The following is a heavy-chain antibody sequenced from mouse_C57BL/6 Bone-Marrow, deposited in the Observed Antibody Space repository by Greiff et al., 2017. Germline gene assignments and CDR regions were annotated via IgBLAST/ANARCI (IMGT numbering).Heavy chain of an antibody. J-gene: IGHJ4*01. CDR3: ARGTTVVDYYAMDY. CDR1: GYTFTSYW. CDR2: IDPNSGGT. Sequence: VQLQQSGAELVKPGASVKLSCKASGYTFTSYWMHWVKQRPGRGLEWIGRIDPNSGGTKYNEKFKSKATLTVDKPSSTAYMQLSSLTSEDSAVYYCARGTTVVDYYAMDYWGQGTSVTVSS. V-gene: IGHV1-72*01. D-gene: IGHD1-1*01.